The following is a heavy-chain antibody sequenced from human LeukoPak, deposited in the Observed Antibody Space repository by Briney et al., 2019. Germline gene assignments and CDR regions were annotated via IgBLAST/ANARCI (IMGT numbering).Heavy chain of an antibody. Sequence: PSETLSLTCAVSGGSIRSSNWWSWVRQPPGKGLEWIGEIYESGTTKYNPSLKSRATISADKSNNQFSLRLNSVTAADTAVYYCANYGSGSYRFDPWGQGTLVTVSS. CDR3: ANYGSGSYRFDP. V-gene: IGHV4-4*02. D-gene: IGHD3-10*01. CDR1: GGSIRSSNW. CDR2: IYESGTT. J-gene: IGHJ5*02.